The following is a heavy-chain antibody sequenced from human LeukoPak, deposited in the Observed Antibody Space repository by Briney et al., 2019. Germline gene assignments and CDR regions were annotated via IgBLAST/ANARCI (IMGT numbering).Heavy chain of an antibody. CDR3: AKDTPDGGDVRLNY. Sequence: GGSLRLSCAASGFTFDDYAMHWVRQAPGKGLEWVSLISGDGGSTYYADSVKGRFTISRDNSKNSLYPQMNSLRTEDTALYYCAKDTPDGGDVRLNYWGQGTLVTVSS. V-gene: IGHV3-43*02. D-gene: IGHD2-21*02. CDR2: ISGDGGST. J-gene: IGHJ4*02. CDR1: GFTFDDYA.